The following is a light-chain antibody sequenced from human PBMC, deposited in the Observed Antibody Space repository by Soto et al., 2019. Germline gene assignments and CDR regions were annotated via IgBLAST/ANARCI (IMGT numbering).Light chain of an antibody. CDR1: QVISSW. J-gene: IGKJ3*01. V-gene: IGKV1D-13*01. CDR2: DAS. CDR3: QQFPNYPLT. Sequence: AGEGCRSTRTWRASQVISSWLAWYQQKPGKAPKLLIYDASSLESGVPSRFSGSGSGTDFTLTISSLQPADFPTYYCQQFPNYPLTFGPGTKVDIK.